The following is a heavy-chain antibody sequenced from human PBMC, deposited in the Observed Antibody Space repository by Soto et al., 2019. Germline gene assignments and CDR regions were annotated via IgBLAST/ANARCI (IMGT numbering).Heavy chain of an antibody. CDR1: GVTFSNYA. Sequence: QVQLVQSGAEVKKPGSSVTVSCKASGVTFSNYAISWVRQAPGQGLEWMGAIIPLFGAPNYAQKFQGRVTITADESTSTAYMELSSLMSEDTAVYFCAGGDETVGGVVATFDYWGQGTLVTVSS. D-gene: IGHD3-16*02. J-gene: IGHJ4*02. CDR3: AGGDETVGGVVATFDY. CDR2: IIPLFGAP. V-gene: IGHV1-69*01.